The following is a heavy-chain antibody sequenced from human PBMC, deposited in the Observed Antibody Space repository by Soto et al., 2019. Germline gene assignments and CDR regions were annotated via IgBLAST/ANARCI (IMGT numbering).Heavy chain of an antibody. CDR2: ISYDGSNK. D-gene: IGHD6-13*01. J-gene: IGHJ4*02. V-gene: IGHV3-30-3*01. Sequence: GGSLRLSCAASGFTFSNYWRHWVRQAPGKGLEWVAVISYDGSNKYYADSVRGRFTISRDNSKNTLYLQMNSLRAEDTAVYYCARDGYSSSWCLDYWGQGTLVTVSS. CDR1: GFTFSNYW. CDR3: ARDGYSSSWCLDY.